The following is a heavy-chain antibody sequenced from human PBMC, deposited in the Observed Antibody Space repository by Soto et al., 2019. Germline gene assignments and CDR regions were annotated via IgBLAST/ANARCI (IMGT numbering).Heavy chain of an antibody. CDR2: LSGSGDNT. CDR1: GFTFSIYA. Sequence: GGSLRLSCAASGFTFSIYAMSWVRQAPGKGLEWVSTLSGSGDNTYYADSVKGRFTISRDNSRNTLYVQMNTLRAEDTAVYYCAKIYRSGILVPIDYWGQGTLVTVSS. D-gene: IGHD3-10*01. V-gene: IGHV3-23*01. J-gene: IGHJ4*02. CDR3: AKIYRSGILVPIDY.